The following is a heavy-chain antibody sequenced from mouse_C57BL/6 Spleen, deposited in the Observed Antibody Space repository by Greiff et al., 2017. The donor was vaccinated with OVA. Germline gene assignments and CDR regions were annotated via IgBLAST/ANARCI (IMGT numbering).Heavy chain of an antibody. CDR2: ISSGGDYI. D-gene: IGHD2-5*01. CDR3: TRGGYSNYVSYWYFDV. V-gene: IGHV5-9-1*02. CDR1: GFTFSSYA. J-gene: IGHJ1*03. Sequence: EVQVVESGEGLVKPGGSLKLSCAASGFTFSSYAMSWVRQTPEKRLEWVAYISSGGDYIYYADTVKGRFTISRDNARNTLYLQMSSLKSEDTAMYYCTRGGYSNYVSYWYFDVWGTGTTVTVSS.